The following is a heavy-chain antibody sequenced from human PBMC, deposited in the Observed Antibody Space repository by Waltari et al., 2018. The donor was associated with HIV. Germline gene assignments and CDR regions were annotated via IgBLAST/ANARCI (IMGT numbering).Heavy chain of an antibody. J-gene: IGHJ3*02. CDR3: MKGSPGASLNAFEI. CDR2: ILDDGSSK. Sequence: QVQLVESGGGVVQPGRSLRLSCAASGFTFRSYGMHWVRQAPGNGLEWVAVILDDGSSKYYADSVKGRFTVSRDNSKNTLYLQMNSLRAEDTAVFYCMKGSPGASLNAFEIWGQGTMVTVSS. V-gene: IGHV3-30*18. CDR1: GFTFRSYG.